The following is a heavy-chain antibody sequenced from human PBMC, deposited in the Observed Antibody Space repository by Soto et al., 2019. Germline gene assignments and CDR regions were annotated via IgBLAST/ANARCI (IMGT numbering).Heavy chain of an antibody. Sequence: EVQLLESGGGLVQPGGSLRLSCAASGFTFSSYAMNWVRQAPGKGLEWVSVISGSGGSTYYADSVKGRFTISRDNSKKTLYLQMNCLRAEDTAVDYCASLSSGWYFDYWGQGTLVTVSS. J-gene: IGHJ4*02. CDR2: ISGSGGST. V-gene: IGHV3-23*01. CDR3: ASLSSGWYFDY. D-gene: IGHD6-19*01. CDR1: GFTFSSYA.